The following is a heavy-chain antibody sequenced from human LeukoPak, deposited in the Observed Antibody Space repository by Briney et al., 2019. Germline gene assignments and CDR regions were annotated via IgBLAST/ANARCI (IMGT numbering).Heavy chain of an antibody. CDR1: GYTFTSYG. CDR2: ISAYNGNT. J-gene: IGHJ6*02. CDR3: ARVQRGPSDYYYYGMDV. V-gene: IGHV1-18*01. Sequence: ASVKVSCKASGYTFTSYGINWVRQAPGQGLEWMGWISAYNGNTNYAQKLQGRVTMTTDTSTSTAYMELSRLRSDDTAVYYCARVQRGPSDYYYYGMDVWGQGTTVAVSS.